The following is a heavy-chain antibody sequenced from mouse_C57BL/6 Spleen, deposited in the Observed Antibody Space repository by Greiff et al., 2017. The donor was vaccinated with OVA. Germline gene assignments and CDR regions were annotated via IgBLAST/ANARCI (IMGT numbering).Heavy chain of an antibody. J-gene: IGHJ4*01. CDR2: ISSGSSTI. CDR1: GFTFSDYG. D-gene: IGHD1-1*01. CDR3: ARPNYYGSSIYAMDY. V-gene: IGHV5-17*01. Sequence: EVMLVESGGGLVKPGGSLKLSCAASGFTFSDYGMHWVRQAPEKGLEWVAYISSGSSTIYYADTVKGRFTISRDNAKNTLFLQMTSLRSEDTAMYYCARPNYYGSSIYAMDYWGQGTSVTVSS.